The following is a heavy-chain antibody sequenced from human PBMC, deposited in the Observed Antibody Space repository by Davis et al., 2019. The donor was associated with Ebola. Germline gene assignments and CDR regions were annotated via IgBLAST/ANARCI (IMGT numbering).Heavy chain of an antibody. V-gene: IGHV1-69*13. J-gene: IGHJ6*03. Sequence: SVKVSCKASGGTFSSYAISWVRQAPGQGLEWMGGIIPIFGTANYAQKFQGRVTITADESTSTAYMELSSLRSEDTAVYYCARDGCTNGVCSLYYYYYMDVWGQGTTVTVSS. CDR2: IIPIFGTA. CDR3: ARDGCTNGVCSLYYYYYMDV. CDR1: GGTFSSYA. D-gene: IGHD2-8*01.